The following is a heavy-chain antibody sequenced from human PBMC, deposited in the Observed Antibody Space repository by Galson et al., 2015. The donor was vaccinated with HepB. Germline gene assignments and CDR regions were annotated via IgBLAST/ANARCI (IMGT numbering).Heavy chain of an antibody. Sequence: SLRLSCAASGFTFSSYGMHWVRQAPGKGLEWVAFIRYDGSNKYYADSVKGRFTISRDNSKNTLYLQMNSLRAEDTAVYYCAKDLSQRVMVRGVPYYFDYWGQGTLVTVSS. CDR3: AKDLSQRVMVRGVPYYFDY. D-gene: IGHD3-10*01. V-gene: IGHV3-30*02. CDR1: GFTFSSYG. J-gene: IGHJ4*02. CDR2: IRYDGSNK.